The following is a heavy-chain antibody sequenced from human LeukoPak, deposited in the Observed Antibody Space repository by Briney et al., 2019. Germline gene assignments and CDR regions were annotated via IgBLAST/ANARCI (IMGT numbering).Heavy chain of an antibody. CDR3: ARDGNYYDSGGYLKFDP. CDR1: GFTFSSYS. V-gene: IGHV3-21*01. D-gene: IGHD3-22*01. Sequence: GGSLRLSCAASGFTFSSYSMNWVRQAPGKGLEWVSSISSSSYIYYADSVKGRFTISRDNAKNSLYLQMNRLRAEDTAVYYCARDGNYYDSGGYLKFDPWGQGTLVTVSS. CDR2: ISSSSYI. J-gene: IGHJ5*02.